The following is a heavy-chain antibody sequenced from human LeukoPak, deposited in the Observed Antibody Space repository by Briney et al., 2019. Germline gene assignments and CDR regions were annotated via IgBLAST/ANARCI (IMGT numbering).Heavy chain of an antibody. CDR1: GGSISSGSYY. CDR3: AGLGLVPGRGGFDY. J-gene: IGHJ4*02. D-gene: IGHD6-19*01. Sequence: SETLSLTCTVSGGSISSGSYYWSWIRQPAGKGLEWIGRIYTSGSTNYNPSLKSRVTISVDTSKNQFSLKLSSVTAADTAVYYCAGLGLVPGRGGFDYWGQGTLVTVSS. CDR2: IYTSGST. V-gene: IGHV4-61*02.